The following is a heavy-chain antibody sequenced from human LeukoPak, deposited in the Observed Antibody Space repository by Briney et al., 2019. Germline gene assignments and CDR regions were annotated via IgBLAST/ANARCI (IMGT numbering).Heavy chain of an antibody. D-gene: IGHD3-10*01. V-gene: IGHV3-9*01. J-gene: IGHJ4*02. CDR3: ARDFGYFFDY. Sequence: GRSLRLSCAASGFTFDDYAMHWVRQAPGKGLEWVSGISWNSGSIGYADSVKGRFTISRDNAKNSLYLQMNSLRAEDTAVYYCARDFGYFFDYWGQGTLVTVSS. CDR1: GFTFDDYA. CDR2: ISWNSGSI.